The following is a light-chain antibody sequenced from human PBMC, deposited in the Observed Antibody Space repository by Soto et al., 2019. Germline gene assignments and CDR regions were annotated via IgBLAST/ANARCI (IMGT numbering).Light chain of an antibody. CDR1: QSVSSN. CDR2: ATS. V-gene: IGKV3-15*01. Sequence: EVVMTQSPGTLSLSPVERATLSGMASQSVSSNHLAWYQQKPGQAPRLLIYATSTRATGIPARFSGSGSGTEFTLTISSLQSEDFAVYYCQHYNNWPLTFGGGTKVDIK. J-gene: IGKJ4*01. CDR3: QHYNNWPLT.